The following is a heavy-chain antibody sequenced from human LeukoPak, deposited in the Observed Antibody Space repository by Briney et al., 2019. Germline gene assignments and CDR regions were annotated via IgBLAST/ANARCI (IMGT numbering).Heavy chain of an antibody. D-gene: IGHD6-13*01. J-gene: IGHJ6*03. Sequence: SETLSLTCTVSGGSISSGGYYWSWIRQPPGKGLEWIGYIYHSGSTYYNPSLKSRVTISVDRSKNQFSLKLSSVTAADTAVYYCARDHDNTGYSSSWYSYYYYMDVWGKGTTVTVSS. CDR2: IYHSGST. CDR3: ARDHDNTGYSSSWYSYYYYMDV. V-gene: IGHV4-30-2*01. CDR1: GGSISSGGYY.